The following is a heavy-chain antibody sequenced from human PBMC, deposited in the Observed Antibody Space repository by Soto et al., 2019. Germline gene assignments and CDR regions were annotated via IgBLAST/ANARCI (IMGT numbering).Heavy chain of an antibody. CDR2: IIPIFGTA. D-gene: IGHD1-26*01. J-gene: IGHJ4*02. Sequence: SVKVSCKASGGTFSSYAISWVRQAPGQGLEWMGGIIPIFGTANYAQKFQGRVTITADESTSTAYIELSSLRSEDTAVYYCARAAVVGATTASYFDYWGQGTLVTVSS. CDR3: ARAAVVGATTASYFDY. CDR1: GGTFSSYA. V-gene: IGHV1-69*13.